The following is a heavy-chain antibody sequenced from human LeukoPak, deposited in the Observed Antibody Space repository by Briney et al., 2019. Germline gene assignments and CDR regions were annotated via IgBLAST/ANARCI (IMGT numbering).Heavy chain of an antibody. J-gene: IGHJ4*02. Sequence: GGSLRLSCAASGFTFSSFAMNWVRQAPGRGLEWVSSISGSGGTTYYAGSVKGRFTISRDNSKNTLFLQMNSLRADDTAIYYCAKRDFWGQGTLVTVSS. CDR1: GFTFSSFA. CDR2: ISGSGGTT. V-gene: IGHV3-23*01. CDR3: AKRDF.